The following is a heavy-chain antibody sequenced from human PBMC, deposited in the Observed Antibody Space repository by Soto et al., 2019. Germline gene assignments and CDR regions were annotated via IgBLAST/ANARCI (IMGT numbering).Heavy chain of an antibody. J-gene: IGHJ4*02. CDR3: ARVYGSGSYPFDY. Sequence: PSETLSLTCTVSGGSISSGDYYWSWIRQPPGKGLEWIGYIYYSGSTYYNPSLKSRVTISVDTSKNQFSLKLSSVTAADTAVYYCARVYGSGSYPFDYWGQETLVTVSS. CDR2: IYYSGST. D-gene: IGHD3-10*01. CDR1: GGSISSGDYY. V-gene: IGHV4-30-4*01.